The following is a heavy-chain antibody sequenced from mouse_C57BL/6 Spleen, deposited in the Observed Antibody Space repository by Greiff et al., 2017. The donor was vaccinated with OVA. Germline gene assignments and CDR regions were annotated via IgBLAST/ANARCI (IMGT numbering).Heavy chain of an antibody. CDR2: ISSGGSYT. D-gene: IGHD2-5*01. Sequence: VQLKESGGDLVKPGGSLKLSCAASGFTFSSYGMSWVRQTPDKRLEWVATISSGGSYTYYPDSVKGRFTISRDNAKNTLYLQMSSLKSEDTAMYYCARHIGSNYDYYAMDYWGQGTSVTVSS. J-gene: IGHJ4*01. CDR1: GFTFSSYG. CDR3: ARHIGSNYDYYAMDY. V-gene: IGHV5-6*01.